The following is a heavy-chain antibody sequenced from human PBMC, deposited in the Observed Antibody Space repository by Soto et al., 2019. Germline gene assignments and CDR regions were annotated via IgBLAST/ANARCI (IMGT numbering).Heavy chain of an antibody. J-gene: IGHJ4*02. V-gene: IGHV3-73*02. Sequence: EVQLVEPGGGLVQPGGSLKLSCAASGFTFSGSAMHWVRQASGKGLEWVGRIRSKANSYATAYAASVKGRFTIARDDSKNTAYLQMNSLKTEDTAVYYCTKWGEGLEGGCDYWGQGTLVTVSS. D-gene: IGHD1-1*01. CDR3: TKWGEGLEGGCDY. CDR2: IRSKANSYAT. CDR1: GFTFSGSA.